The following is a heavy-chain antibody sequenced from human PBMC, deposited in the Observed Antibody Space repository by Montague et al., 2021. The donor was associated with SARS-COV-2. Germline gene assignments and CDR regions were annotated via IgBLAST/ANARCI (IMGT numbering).Heavy chain of an antibody. CDR3: ARARITGTTKDYYGMDV. CDR2: IYTSGNT. J-gene: IGHJ6*02. D-gene: IGHD1-7*01. V-gene: IGHV4-61*02. Sequence: TLSLTCTVSDDSICGGRYYWSWIRQPAGKGLEWIGRIYTSGNTNYNPSLKSRVSMLVDTSKNQLSLKLSSVTAADTAIYYCARARITGTTKDYYGMDVWGQGATVTVS. CDR1: DDSICGGRYY.